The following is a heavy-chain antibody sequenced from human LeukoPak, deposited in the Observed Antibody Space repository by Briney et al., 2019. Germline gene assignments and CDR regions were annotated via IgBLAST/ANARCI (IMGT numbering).Heavy chain of an antibody. Sequence: ASVKVSCKASGYTFNNHYMYWVRQAPGQGLEWMGVINPSGGSTSYAQKFQGRVTMTRDTSTRTVYMEVNSLRSEDTAVYYCAREVVPAATQGHYYYYYGMDVWGQGTTVTVSS. J-gene: IGHJ6*02. CDR2: INPSGGST. CDR3: AREVVPAATQGHYYYYYGMDV. D-gene: IGHD2-2*01. CDR1: GYTFNNHY. V-gene: IGHV1-46*02.